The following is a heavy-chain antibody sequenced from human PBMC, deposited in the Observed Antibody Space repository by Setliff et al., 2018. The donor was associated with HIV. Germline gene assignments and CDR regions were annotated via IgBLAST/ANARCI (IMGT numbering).Heavy chain of an antibody. CDR2: VSHTGNT. D-gene: IGHD1-26*01. V-gene: IGHV4-59*11. CDR3: ARSTAGVGATFP. CDR1: GDSINTHY. J-gene: IGHJ4*02. Sequence: SETLSLTCTVSGDSINTHYWSWIRQPPGKGLEWIGYVSHTGNTNSNPSLKSRVTISVDTSKNEFSLRLRSVTAADTAIYYCARSTAGVGATFPWGRGTLVTVS.